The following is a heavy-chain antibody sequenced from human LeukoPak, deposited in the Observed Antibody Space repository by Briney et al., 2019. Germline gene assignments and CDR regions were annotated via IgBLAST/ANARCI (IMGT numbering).Heavy chain of an antibody. CDR2: IKQDGSEK. CDR1: GFTFSGYW. V-gene: IGHV3-7*01. CDR3: ARDRRLVVISPGAFDI. J-gene: IGHJ3*02. D-gene: IGHD2-8*02. Sequence: GGSLRLSCAASGFTFSGYWMGWVRQAPGKGLEWVANIKQDGSEKYYVDSVKGRFTISRDNAKNSLFLQMNSLRAEDTAVYYCARDRRLVVISPGAFDIWGQGTMVTVSS.